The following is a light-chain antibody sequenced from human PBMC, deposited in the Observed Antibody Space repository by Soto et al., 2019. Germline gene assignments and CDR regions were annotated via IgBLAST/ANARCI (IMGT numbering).Light chain of an antibody. Sequence: EIVLTQSPATLSLSPGERAALSYRASQSVSSYLAWYQQKPGQAPRLLIYDASNRATGIPARFSGSGSGTDFTLTISSLEPEDFAVYYCQQRSIRRGLTFGGGTKVEIK. CDR3: QQRSIRRGLT. J-gene: IGKJ4*01. V-gene: IGKV3-11*01. CDR1: QSVSSY. CDR2: DAS.